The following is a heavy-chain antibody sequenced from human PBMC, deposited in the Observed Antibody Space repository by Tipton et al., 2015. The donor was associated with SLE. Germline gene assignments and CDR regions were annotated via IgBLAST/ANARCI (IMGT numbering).Heavy chain of an antibody. V-gene: IGHV3-48*03. J-gene: IGHJ4*02. CDR3: ARGSDLLTGYYYFDL. Sequence: GSLRLSCAASGFTFSSYEMNWVRQAPGKGLEWVSYISSSGSTIYYADSVKGRFTISRDNAKNSLYLQMNSLRAEDTAVYYCARGSDLLTGYYYFDLWGQGTVVTVSS. CDR1: GFTFSSYE. CDR2: ISSSGSTI. D-gene: IGHD3-9*01.